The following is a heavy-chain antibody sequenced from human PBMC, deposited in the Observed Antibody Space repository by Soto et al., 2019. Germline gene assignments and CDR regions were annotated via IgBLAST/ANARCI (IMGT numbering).Heavy chain of an antibody. Sequence: QLQLQESGPGLVKPSETLSLTCTVSGGSISSSSYYWGWIRQPPGKGLEWIGSIYYSGSTYYNPSLKSRVTISVDTSKHQFSLKLSSVTAADTAVYYCARAGRYCSSTSCYFDFDYWGQGTLVTVSS. CDR3: ARAGRYCSSTSCYFDFDY. CDR2: IYYSGST. J-gene: IGHJ4*02. D-gene: IGHD2-2*01. V-gene: IGHV4-39*01. CDR1: GGSISSSSYY.